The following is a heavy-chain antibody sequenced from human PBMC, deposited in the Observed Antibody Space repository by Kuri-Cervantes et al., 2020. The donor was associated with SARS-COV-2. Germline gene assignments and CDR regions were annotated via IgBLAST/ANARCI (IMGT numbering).Heavy chain of an antibody. CDR3: TTYYDFWSGYYSSDAFDI. Sequence: GESLKISCAASGFTFSSYSMNWVRQAPGKGLEWAGRIKSKTDGGTTDYAAPVKGRFTISRDDSKNTLYLQMNSLKTEDTAVHYCTTYYDFWSGYYSSDAFDIWGQGTMVTVSS. CDR1: GFTFSSYS. D-gene: IGHD3-3*01. J-gene: IGHJ3*02. V-gene: IGHV3-15*01. CDR2: IKSKTDGGTT.